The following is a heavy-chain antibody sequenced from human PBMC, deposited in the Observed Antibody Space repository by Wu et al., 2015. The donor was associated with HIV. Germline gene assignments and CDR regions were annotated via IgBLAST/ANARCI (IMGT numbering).Heavy chain of an antibody. Sequence: QVQLVQSGAEVKKPGASVKVSCKASGYTFTSYDINWVRQATGQGLEWMGWMNPNSGNTGYAQKFQGRVTITRNTSISTAYMELSSLRSEDTAVYYCARSYCSSTSCFKRNWFDPWAREPWSPSPQ. J-gene: IGHJ5*02. CDR2: MNPNSGNT. CDR1: GYTFTSYD. V-gene: IGHV1-8*03. CDR3: ARSYCSSTSCFKRNWFDP. D-gene: IGHD2-2*01.